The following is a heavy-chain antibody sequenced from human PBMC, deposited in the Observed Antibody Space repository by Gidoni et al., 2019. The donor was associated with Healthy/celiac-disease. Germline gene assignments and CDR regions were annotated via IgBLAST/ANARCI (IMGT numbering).Heavy chain of an antibody. CDR3: ARDSQDDSSGYYLDI. V-gene: IGHV3-30*04. Sequence: QVQLVESGGGVVQPGRSLRLSCAASGFTFSSYAMHWVRQAPGKGLEWVAVISYDGSNKYYADSVKGRFTISRDNSKNTLYLQMNSLRAEDTAVYYCARDSQDDSSGYYLDIWGQGTMVTVSS. J-gene: IGHJ3*02. D-gene: IGHD3-22*01. CDR2: ISYDGSNK. CDR1: GFTFSSYA.